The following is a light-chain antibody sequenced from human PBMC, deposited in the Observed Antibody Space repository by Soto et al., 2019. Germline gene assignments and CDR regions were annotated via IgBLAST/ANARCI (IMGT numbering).Light chain of an antibody. Sequence: QSVLTQPASVSGSPGQSITISCTGTSSDVGGYNYVSWYQQHPGKAPKLMIYDVSDRPSGVSNRFSGSNSGNTASLTISGLQAEDEADYYCSSYTSSTRGNYVFGTGTKLTVL. V-gene: IGLV2-14*01. CDR2: DVS. CDR3: SSYTSSTRGNYV. CDR1: SSDVGGYNY. J-gene: IGLJ1*01.